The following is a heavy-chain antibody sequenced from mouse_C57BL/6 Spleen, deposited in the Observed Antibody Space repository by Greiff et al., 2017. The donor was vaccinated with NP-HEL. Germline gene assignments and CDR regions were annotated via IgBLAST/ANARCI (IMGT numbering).Heavy chain of an antibody. CDR1: GYTFTSYW. D-gene: IGHD4-1*01. CDR3: ARPTGTTYAMDY. Sequence: QVQLQQPGAELVMPGASVKLSCKASGYTFTSYWMHWVKQRPGQGLEWIGEIDPSDSYTNYNQKFKGKSTLTVDKSSSTAYMQLSSLTSEDSAVYYCARPTGTTYAMDYWGQGTSVTVSS. V-gene: IGHV1-69*01. CDR2: IDPSDSYT. J-gene: IGHJ4*01.